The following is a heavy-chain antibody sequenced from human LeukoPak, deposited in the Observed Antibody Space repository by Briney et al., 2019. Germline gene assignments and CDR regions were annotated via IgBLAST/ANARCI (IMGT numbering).Heavy chain of an antibody. J-gene: IGHJ3*02. CDR2: ISYDGTNK. V-gene: IGHV3-30-3*01. D-gene: IGHD5-24*01. CDR1: AFTFSSYA. Sequence: GRSPRLSCAASAFTFSSYAMHWVRQAPGKGLEWVAIISYDGTNKYYADSVKGRFTISRDNSKSTLYLQMNSLRAEDTAVFYCARGGYKLVLYAFDIWGQGTMVTVSS. CDR3: ARGGYKLVLYAFDI.